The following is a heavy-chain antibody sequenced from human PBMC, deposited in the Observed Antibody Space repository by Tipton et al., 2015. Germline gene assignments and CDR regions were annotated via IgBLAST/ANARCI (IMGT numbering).Heavy chain of an antibody. CDR1: GGTFSTYA. J-gene: IGHJ6*02. Sequence: QSGAEVKKPGSSVKVSCKASGGTFSTYAISWVRQAPGQGLEWMGWINPSSGGTKLAQKFQGRVTMTRDTSINTAYMELNRLRSDDTAVYYCARIPIQIVVSYVDVWGQGTTVTVSS. V-gene: IGHV1-2*02. D-gene: IGHD2-15*01. CDR2: INPSSGGT. CDR3: ARIPIQIVVSYVDV.